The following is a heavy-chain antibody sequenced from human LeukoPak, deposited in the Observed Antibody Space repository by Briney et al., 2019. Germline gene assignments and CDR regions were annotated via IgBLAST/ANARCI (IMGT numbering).Heavy chain of an antibody. V-gene: IGHV1-18*01. CDR2: ISAYNGNT. CDR3: ARGPYYGDYLRYYYYYYYMDV. J-gene: IGHJ6*03. Sequence: ASVKVSCKASGYTFISYAMNWVRQAPGQGLEWMGWISAYNGNTNYAQKLQGRVTMTTDTSTSTAYMELRSLRSDDTAVYYCARGPYYGDYLRYYYYYYYMDVWGKGTTVTISS. D-gene: IGHD4-17*01. CDR1: GYTFISYA.